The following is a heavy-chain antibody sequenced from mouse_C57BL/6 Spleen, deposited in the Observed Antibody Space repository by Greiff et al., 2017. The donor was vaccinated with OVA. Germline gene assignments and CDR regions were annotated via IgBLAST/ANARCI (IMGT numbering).Heavy chain of an antibody. CDR3: AREGGSRTFAY. CDR1: GFTFSDYG. CDR2: ISSGSSTI. Sequence: EVMLVESGGGLVKPGGSLKLSCAASGFTFSDYGMHWVRQAPEKGLEWVAYISSGSSTIYYADTVKGRFTISRDNAKNTLFLQMTSLRSEDTAMYYCAREGGSRTFAYWGQGTLVTVSA. D-gene: IGHD1-1*01. J-gene: IGHJ3*01. V-gene: IGHV5-17*01.